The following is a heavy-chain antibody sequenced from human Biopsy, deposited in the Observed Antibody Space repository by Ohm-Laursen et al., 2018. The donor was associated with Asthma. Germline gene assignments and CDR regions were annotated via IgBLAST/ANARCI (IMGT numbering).Heavy chain of an antibody. CDR3: ARTYYDFLTGQVNDAFAM. CDR2: TNAGNGNT. V-gene: IGHV1-3*01. Sequence: ASVKVSCKASGYTFIYYAIHWVRQAPGQRLPRTGSTNAGNGNTKYSQKFQGRVTISRDTSASTAYMDLSSLRSEDTAVYYCARTYYDFLTGQVNDAFAMWGQGTMVTVSS. D-gene: IGHD3-9*01. J-gene: IGHJ3*02. CDR1: GYTFIYYA.